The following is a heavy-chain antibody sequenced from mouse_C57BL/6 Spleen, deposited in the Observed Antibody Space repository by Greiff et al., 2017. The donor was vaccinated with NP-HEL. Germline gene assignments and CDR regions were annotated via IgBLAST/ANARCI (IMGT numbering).Heavy chain of an antibody. Sequence: EVQVVESGGGLVQPGGSLSLSCAASGFTFTDYYMSWVRQPPGKALEWLGFIRNKANGYTTEYSASVKGRFTISRDNSQSILYLQMNALRAEDSATYYCARWDYYGSSYPYFDYWGQGTTLTVSS. D-gene: IGHD1-1*01. J-gene: IGHJ2*01. CDR3: ARWDYYGSSYPYFDY. CDR1: GFTFTDYY. CDR2: IRNKANGYTT. V-gene: IGHV7-3*01.